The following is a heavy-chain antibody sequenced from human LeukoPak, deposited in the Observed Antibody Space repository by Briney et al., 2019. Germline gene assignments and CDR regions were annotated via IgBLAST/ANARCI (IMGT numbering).Heavy chain of an antibody. V-gene: IGHV4-59*01. CDR3: ARVPRSYYYYYYMDV. Sequence: SETLSLTCTVSGGSISSYYWSWIRQPPGKGLEWIGYIYYSGSTNYNPSLKSRVTISVDTSKSQFSLKLSSVTAADTAVYYCARVPRSYYYYYYMDVWGKGTTVTVSS. CDR1: GGSISSYY. CDR2: IYYSGST. J-gene: IGHJ6*03.